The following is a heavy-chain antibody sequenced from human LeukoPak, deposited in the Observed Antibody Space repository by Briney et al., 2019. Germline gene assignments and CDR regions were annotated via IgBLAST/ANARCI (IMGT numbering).Heavy chain of an antibody. CDR3: AKIRPLGMVARGYYFDY. V-gene: IGHV3-48*03. CDR1: GFTFSSYE. CDR2: ISSSGSTI. D-gene: IGHD5-12*01. J-gene: IGHJ4*02. Sequence: GGSLRLSCAASGFTFSSYEMNWVRQAPGKGLEWVSYISSSGSTIYYADSVKGRFTISRDNSKNTLYLQMNSLRAEDTAVYYCAKIRPLGMVARGYYFDYWGQGTLVTVSS.